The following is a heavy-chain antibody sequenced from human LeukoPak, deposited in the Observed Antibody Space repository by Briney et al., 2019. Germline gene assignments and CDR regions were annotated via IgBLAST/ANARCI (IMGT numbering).Heavy chain of an antibody. Sequence: SETLSLTCTVSGGSISSGSYYWSWIRQPAGKGLEWIGRIYTSGSTNYNPSLKSRVTISVDTSKNQFSLKLSSVTAADTALYYCARDHYSNYDGYYYYYMDVWGKGTTVTVSS. D-gene: IGHD4-11*01. CDR2: IYTSGST. J-gene: IGHJ6*03. V-gene: IGHV4-61*02. CDR3: ARDHYSNYDGYYYYYMDV. CDR1: GGSISSGSYY.